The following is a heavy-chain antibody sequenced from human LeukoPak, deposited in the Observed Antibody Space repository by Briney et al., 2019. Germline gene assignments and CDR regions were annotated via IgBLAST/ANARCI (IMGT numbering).Heavy chain of an antibody. V-gene: IGHV3-23*01. D-gene: IGHD2-15*01. CDR2: TTTAGGNT. CDR1: GFTFSSYA. CDR3: AKARSSWAGYFDC. Sequence: GGSLRLSCAASGFTFSSYAMSWVRQAPGKGLEWVSTTTTAGGNTYYADSVRGRFAISRGNSKNMLYLQMNSLRAEDTAVYYCAKARSSWAGYFDCWGQGALVTVSS. J-gene: IGHJ4*02.